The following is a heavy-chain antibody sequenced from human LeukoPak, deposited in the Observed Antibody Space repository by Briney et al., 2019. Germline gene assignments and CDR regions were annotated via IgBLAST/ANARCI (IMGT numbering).Heavy chain of an antibody. CDR3: ARDLAGFDY. CDR2: IYHSGST. D-gene: IGHD6-25*01. Sequence: SETLSLTCTVSGGSISSYYWNWIRQPPGKGLEWIGYIYHSGSTNYNPSLKSRVTISLDTSKNQFSLKLTSVTAADTAVYHCARDLAGFDYWGQRTLVTVSS. CDR1: GGSISSYY. V-gene: IGHV4-59*01. J-gene: IGHJ4*02.